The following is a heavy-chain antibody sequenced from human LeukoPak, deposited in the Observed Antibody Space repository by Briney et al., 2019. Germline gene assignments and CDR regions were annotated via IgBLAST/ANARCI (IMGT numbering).Heavy chain of an antibody. CDR3: ARATWELLHFDY. CDR2: IYYSGST. Sequence: SSQTLSLTCTVSGGSISSGDYYWSWIRQPPGKGLEWIGYIYYSGSTYYNPSLKSRVTISVDTSKNHFSLKLSSVTPADTAVYYCARATWELLHFDYWGQGTLVTVSS. D-gene: IGHD1-26*01. CDR1: GGSISSGDYY. J-gene: IGHJ4*02. V-gene: IGHV4-30-4*08.